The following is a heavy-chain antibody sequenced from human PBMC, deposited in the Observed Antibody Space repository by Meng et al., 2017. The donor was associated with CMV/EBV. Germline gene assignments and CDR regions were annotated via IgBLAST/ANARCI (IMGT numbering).Heavy chain of an antibody. Sequence: SETLSLTCTVSGGSVSSGIHYWEWIRQPPGQGLEWIGSVFYSGSAHYNPSLKSPVTISVDTSKNQFSLKLSSVTAAATAVYYCARRSVAVAGKYFDSWGQGTLVTVSS. CDR2: VFYSGSA. CDR3: ARRSVAVAGKYFDS. CDR1: GGSVSSGIHY. V-gene: IGHV4-39*07. D-gene: IGHD6-19*01. J-gene: IGHJ4*02.